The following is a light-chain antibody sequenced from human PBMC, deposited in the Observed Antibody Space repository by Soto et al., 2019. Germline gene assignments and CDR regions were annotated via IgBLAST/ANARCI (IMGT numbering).Light chain of an antibody. Sequence: QSVLTQSPSASGTPGQRVTISCSGSRSNIGRNFAYWYQHVPGTAPRLLIQRNNERPSGVPDRFSGSKSGTSVSLAISGLRSDDEATYYCAAWDDTLDDQVFGGGTQLTV. CDR1: RSNIGRNF. V-gene: IGLV1-47*01. CDR3: AAWDDTLDDQV. CDR2: RNN. J-gene: IGLJ3*02.